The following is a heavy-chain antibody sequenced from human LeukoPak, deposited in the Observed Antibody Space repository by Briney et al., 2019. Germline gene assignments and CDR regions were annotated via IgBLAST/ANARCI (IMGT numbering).Heavy chain of an antibody. J-gene: IGHJ5*02. Sequence: PGGSLRLSCSASGFTFSSYAMHWVRQAPGKGLEYVSGISINGGSTDYADSVKGRFTISRDNSKNTVYLQMSSLRSEDTAVYYCARGVLGAGTVKKLIPRWFDPWGQGTLVTVSS. CDR1: GFTFSSYA. CDR2: ISINGGST. V-gene: IGHV3-64*04. CDR3: ARGVLGAGTVKKLIPRWFDP. D-gene: IGHD1-1*01.